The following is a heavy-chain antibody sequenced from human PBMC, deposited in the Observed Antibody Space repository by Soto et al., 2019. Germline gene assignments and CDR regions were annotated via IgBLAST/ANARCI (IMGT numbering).Heavy chain of an antibody. CDR3: AHTVARGAYWETFDY. J-gene: IGHJ4*02. D-gene: IGHD1-26*01. V-gene: IGHV2-5*02. CDR2: IYRDDDK. Sequence: QITLKESGPTLVKPTQTLTLTCTVSGFSLTTNGVGVGWFRQPPGKALEWLALIYRDDDKRYRPSLQSRVTVTRDYTKNQVVLTMTNMDPVDTATYYCAHTVARGAYWETFDYWGQGALVTVSS. CDR1: GFSLTTNGVG.